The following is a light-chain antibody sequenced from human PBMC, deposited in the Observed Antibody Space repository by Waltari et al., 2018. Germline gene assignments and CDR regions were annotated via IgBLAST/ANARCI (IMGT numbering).Light chain of an antibody. J-gene: IGLJ2*01. CDR1: SNDVGGYNS. CDR3: SSQSSNDVVL. V-gene: IGLV2-14*01. Sequence: QSALTQPASVSGSPGQSVTIFCVATSNDVGGYNSFSWYQEHPGQAPRVIIYDVSDRPSGVSDRFSGSKSGNTASLTISGLQAEDEADYYCSSQSSNDVVLFGGGTKLTVL. CDR2: DVS.